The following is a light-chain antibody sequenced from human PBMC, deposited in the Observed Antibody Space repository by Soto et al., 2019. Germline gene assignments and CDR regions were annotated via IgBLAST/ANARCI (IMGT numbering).Light chain of an antibody. J-gene: IGKJ1*01. V-gene: IGKV3-15*01. CDR3: QHYNNWPPWT. Sequence: EVVMTQSPATLSASPGERATLSCRASQSVSINLAWYQQKPGQAPRLLIYGASTRATGIPARFSGSGSGTEFTLTISSLQSEDFAVYYCQHYNNWPPWTFGQGTKVYIQ. CDR2: GAS. CDR1: QSVSIN.